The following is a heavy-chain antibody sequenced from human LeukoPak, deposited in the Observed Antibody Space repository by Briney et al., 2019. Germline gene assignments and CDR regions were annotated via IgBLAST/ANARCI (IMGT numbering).Heavy chain of an antibody. D-gene: IGHD5-12*01. Sequence: PGGSLRLSCAASGFTFSSYAMHWVRQAPGKGLEWVAVISYDGSNKYYADSVKGRFTISRDNSKNTLYLQMNSLRAEDTAVFYFAGEGRLRYQRGDYWGQGTLVTVSS. CDR1: GFTFSSYA. V-gene: IGHV3-30-3*01. CDR3: AGEGRLRYQRGDY. J-gene: IGHJ4*02. CDR2: ISYDGSNK.